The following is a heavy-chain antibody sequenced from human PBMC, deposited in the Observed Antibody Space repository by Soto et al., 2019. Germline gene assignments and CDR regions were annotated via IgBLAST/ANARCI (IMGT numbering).Heavy chain of an antibody. CDR1: GFTFSSYG. V-gene: IGHV3-30*03. CDR3: ARYYSGYVRDDY. D-gene: IGHD5-12*01. CDR2: ISYDGSNK. Sequence: GGSLRLSCAASGFTFSSYGMHWVRQAPGKGLEWVAVISYDGSNKYYADSVKGRFTISRDNSKNTLYLQMNSLRAEDTAVYYCARYYSGYVRDDYWGQGTLVTVSS. J-gene: IGHJ4*02.